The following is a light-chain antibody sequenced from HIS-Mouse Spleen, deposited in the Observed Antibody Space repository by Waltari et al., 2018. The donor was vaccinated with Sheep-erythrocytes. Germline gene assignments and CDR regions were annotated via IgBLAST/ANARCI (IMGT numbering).Light chain of an antibody. V-gene: IGKV1-9*01. J-gene: IGKJ4*01. CDR3: QQLNSYPALT. Sequence: DIQLTQSPSFLSASVADRVTITCRTSQGISSYLAWYQQKPGKAPKLLIYAASTLQSRVPSRFSGSGSGTEFTLTISSLQPEDFATYYCQQLNSYPALTFGGGTKVEIK. CDR1: QGISSY. CDR2: AAS.